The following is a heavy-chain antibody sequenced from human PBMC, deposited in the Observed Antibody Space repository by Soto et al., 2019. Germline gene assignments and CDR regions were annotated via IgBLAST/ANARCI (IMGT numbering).Heavy chain of an antibody. Sequence: SVKVSCKASGFTFTSSAVQWVRQARGQRLDWIGWIVVGSGNTNYAQKFQERFTITRDMSTSTAYMELSSLRSEDTAVYYCAAERFLEWSLHFQHWGQGTLVTVSS. J-gene: IGHJ1*01. CDR1: GFTFTSSA. D-gene: IGHD3-3*01. CDR3: AAERFLEWSLHFQH. CDR2: IVVGSGNT. V-gene: IGHV1-58*01.